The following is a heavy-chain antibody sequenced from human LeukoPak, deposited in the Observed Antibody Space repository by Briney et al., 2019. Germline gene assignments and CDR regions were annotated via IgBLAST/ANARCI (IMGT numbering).Heavy chain of an antibody. CDR1: GGSISSGGYY. Sequence: PSETLSLTCTVSGGSISSGGYYWSWIRQPPGKGPEWIGYIYHSGSTYYNPSLKSRVTISVDRSKNQFSLKLSSVTAADTAVYYCARDRTVVSVRGALYYFDYWGQGTLVTVSS. D-gene: IGHD3-10*01. J-gene: IGHJ4*02. CDR2: IYHSGST. CDR3: ARDRTVVSVRGALYYFDY. V-gene: IGHV4-30-2*01.